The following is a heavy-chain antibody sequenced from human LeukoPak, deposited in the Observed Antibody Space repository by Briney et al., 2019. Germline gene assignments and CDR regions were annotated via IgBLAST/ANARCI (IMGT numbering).Heavy chain of an antibody. V-gene: IGHV1-2*06. Sequence: ASVKVPCKASGYTFTGYYMHWVRQAPRQGLEWMGRINPNSGGTNYAQKFQGRVTMTRDTSISTAYMELSRLRSDDTAVYYCARESVTTKDYSGQGTLVTVSS. CDR1: GYTFTGYY. D-gene: IGHD4-17*01. J-gene: IGHJ4*02. CDR2: INPNSGGT. CDR3: ARESVTTKDY.